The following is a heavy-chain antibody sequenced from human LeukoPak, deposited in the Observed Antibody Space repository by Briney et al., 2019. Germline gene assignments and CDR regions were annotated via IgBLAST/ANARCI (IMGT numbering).Heavy chain of an antibody. V-gene: IGHV3-23*01. CDR1: GFTFSSFA. J-gene: IGHJ4*02. D-gene: IGHD3-16*01. CDR2: ITGGGLRT. Sequence: GGSLRLSCAASGFTFSSFAMSWIRQAPRKGLEWVSAITGGGLRTYYADSVKGRFTISRDNSKNTLYLQMNSLRTEDTAVYYCARGTAMGDEKYFDYWGQGTLVTVSS. CDR3: ARGTAMGDEKYFDY.